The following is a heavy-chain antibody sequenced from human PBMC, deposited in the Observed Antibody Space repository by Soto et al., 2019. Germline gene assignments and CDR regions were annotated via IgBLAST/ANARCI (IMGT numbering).Heavy chain of an antibody. J-gene: IGHJ4*02. D-gene: IGHD6-13*01. CDR2: ISSSSSYI. V-gene: IGHV3-21*01. Sequence: GGSLRLSCAASGFTFSSYSMNWVRQAPGKGLEWVSSISSSSSYIYYADSVKGRFTISRDNAKNSLYLQMNSLRAEDTAVYYCVESGLRYSSRWYYWGQGTLVTVSS. CDR3: VESGLRYSSRWYY. CDR1: GFTFSSYS.